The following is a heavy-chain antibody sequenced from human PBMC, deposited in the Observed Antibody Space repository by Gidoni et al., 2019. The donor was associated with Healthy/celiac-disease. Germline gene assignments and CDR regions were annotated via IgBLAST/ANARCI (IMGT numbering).Heavy chain of an antibody. CDR3: ARAALLWAFDI. CDR2: INPSGGST. J-gene: IGHJ3*02. D-gene: IGHD2-2*01. Sequence: QVQLVQSGAEVKKPGASVTVSCKASGYTFTSYYMHWVRQAPGQGLEWMGIINPSGGSTSYAQKLQGRVTMTRDTSTSTVYMELSSLRSEDTAVYYCARAALLWAFDIWGQGTMVTVSS. CDR1: GYTFTSYY. V-gene: IGHV1-46*04.